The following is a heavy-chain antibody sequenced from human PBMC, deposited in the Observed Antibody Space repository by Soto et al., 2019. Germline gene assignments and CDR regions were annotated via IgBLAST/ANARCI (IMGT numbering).Heavy chain of an antibody. CDR2: IYWNDDK. V-gene: IGHV2-5*01. CDR1: GFSVATTEEV. J-gene: IGHJ4*02. D-gene: IGHD4-17*01. Sequence: GATLVNPAATLTMACTFSGFSVATTEEVVGWVRHPPGKALEFLAVIYWNDDKRYSPSLRNRLTITKDASRNQVVLKMTDMDPVDTATYYCAHIDYTDYLKHPLGYWGQGTPVTVSS. CDR3: AHIDYTDYLKHPLGY.